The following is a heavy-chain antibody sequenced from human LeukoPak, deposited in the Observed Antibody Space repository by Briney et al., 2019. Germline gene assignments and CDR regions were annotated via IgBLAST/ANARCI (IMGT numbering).Heavy chain of an antibody. CDR3: AKDRSWGMYSAEY. Sequence: PGGSLRLSCAASGFIFKNFSMYWVRQAPGKGLEWVAFIRYDGSRTYYTDSVKGRFTISRDNSNNTLYLQMNSLRPEDTAVYFCAKDRSWGMYSAEYWGQGTLVTVSS. CDR2: IRYDGSRT. D-gene: IGHD7-27*01. V-gene: IGHV3-30*02. CDR1: GFIFKNFS. J-gene: IGHJ4*02.